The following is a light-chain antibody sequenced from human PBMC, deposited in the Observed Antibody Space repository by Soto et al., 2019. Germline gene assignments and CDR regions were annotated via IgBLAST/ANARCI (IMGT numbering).Light chain of an antibody. CDR3: HQYGSSPGT. V-gene: IGKV3-20*01. CDR1: QRVTSNY. CDR2: GAS. Sequence: PGERATLSCRASQRVTSNYLAWYQQKPGQAPRLLICGASIRDTGIPDRFSGSGSGTDFTLTISRLEPEDFAVYYCHQYGSSPGTFGQGTKVDI. J-gene: IGKJ1*01.